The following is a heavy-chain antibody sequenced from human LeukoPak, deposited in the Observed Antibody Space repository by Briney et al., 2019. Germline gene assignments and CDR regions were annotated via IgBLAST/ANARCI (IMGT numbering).Heavy chain of an antibody. CDR3: AKYQQWLEMSLDY. Sequence: GGSLRLSCAASGFTFANDGLSWVRQAPGKGLDWVSAITGSGRSTYYADSVKGRFTISRDNSKNTLYLQMNSLRAEDTAVYYCAKYQQWLEMSLDYWGQGTLVTVSS. V-gene: IGHV3-23*01. D-gene: IGHD6-19*01. CDR1: GFTFANDG. CDR2: ITGSGRST. J-gene: IGHJ4*02.